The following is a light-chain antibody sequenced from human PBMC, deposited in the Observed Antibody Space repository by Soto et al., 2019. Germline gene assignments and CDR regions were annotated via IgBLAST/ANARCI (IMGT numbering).Light chain of an antibody. CDR1: QTISSY. Sequence: DIQMTQSPSSLSASVGDRVTITCRASQTISSYLNWYQQKPGKAPKLLIYAASSLQSGVPSRFSGRGYGTDFTLTISSLQPEDFATYYCQQSHSIPYTFGQGTKLEIK. CDR3: QQSHSIPYT. CDR2: AAS. J-gene: IGKJ2*01. V-gene: IGKV1-39*01.